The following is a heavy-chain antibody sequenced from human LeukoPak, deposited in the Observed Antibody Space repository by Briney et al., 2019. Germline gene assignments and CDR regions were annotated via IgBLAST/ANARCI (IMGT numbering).Heavy chain of an antibody. D-gene: IGHD3-22*01. Sequence: TGGSLRLSCAASRFTFRNYGMHWVRQAPGKGLEWVATIWYDGSNQYYADSVKGRFTISRDNSKNMVYLQMDSLRAEDTAVYYCAKDREYDDSCDYNGWGQGTLVTVSS. CDR1: RFTFRNYG. CDR2: IWYDGSNQ. V-gene: IGHV3-33*06. J-gene: IGHJ4*02. CDR3: AKDREYDDSCDYNG.